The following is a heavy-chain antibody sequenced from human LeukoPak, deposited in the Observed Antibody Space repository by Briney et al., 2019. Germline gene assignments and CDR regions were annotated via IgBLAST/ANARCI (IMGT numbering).Heavy chain of an antibody. Sequence: ASVKVSFKASGGTFISYAISWVRQAPGQGLEWMGWINTNTGNPTYAQGFTGRFVFSLDTSVSTAYLQISSLKAEDTAVYYCARDEGSSWYQTDCWGQGTLVTVSS. CDR2: INTNTGNP. CDR1: GGTFISYA. J-gene: IGHJ4*02. CDR3: ARDEGSSWYQTDC. V-gene: IGHV7-4-1*02. D-gene: IGHD6-13*01.